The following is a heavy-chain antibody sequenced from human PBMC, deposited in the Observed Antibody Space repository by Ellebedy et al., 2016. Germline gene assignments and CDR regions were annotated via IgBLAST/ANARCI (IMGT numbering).Heavy chain of an antibody. CDR1: GGSITDYY. V-gene: IGHV4-4*07. CDR2: VHTSGST. CDR3: AREARGRWEFGVG. J-gene: IGHJ4*02. Sequence: SETLSLTXTVSGGSITDYYCNWIRRPAGKGLEWIGRVHTSGSTSYNPSLKSRVVVSVDTSKNQFSLTLTSVTAADTAIYYCAREARGRWEFGVGWGQGTLVTVSS. D-gene: IGHD3-10*01.